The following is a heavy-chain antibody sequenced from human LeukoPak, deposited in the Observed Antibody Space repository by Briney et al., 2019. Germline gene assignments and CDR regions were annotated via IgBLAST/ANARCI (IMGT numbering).Heavy chain of an antibody. Sequence: GGSLRLSCAASGFTFSTYWMHWVRQAPGKGLVWVSRINTDGSDISYADSVRGRFTISRDNARNTLYLQMNSLRADDTAVYYCARDSPWLPDPYWGQGTLVTVSS. CDR1: GFTFSTYW. CDR2: INTDGSDI. CDR3: ARDSPWLPDPY. J-gene: IGHJ4*02. D-gene: IGHD5-24*01. V-gene: IGHV3-74*03.